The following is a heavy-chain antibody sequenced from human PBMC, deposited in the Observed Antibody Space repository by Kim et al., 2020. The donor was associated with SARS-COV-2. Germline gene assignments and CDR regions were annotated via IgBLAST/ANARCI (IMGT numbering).Heavy chain of an antibody. V-gene: IGHV1-69*13. CDR1: GVSFSTYT. Sequence: SVQVSCKASGVSFSTYTINWVRQAPGQGLEWMGGIIPLFGTAHYAQKFQGRVTITADESTSTVYMELSSVRSEDTAVYYCARGWSPGGDNSGSYFVYWGQGTLVTVSS. CDR2: IIPLFGTA. J-gene: IGHJ4*02. CDR3: ARGWSPGGDNSGSYFVY. D-gene: IGHD3-10*01.